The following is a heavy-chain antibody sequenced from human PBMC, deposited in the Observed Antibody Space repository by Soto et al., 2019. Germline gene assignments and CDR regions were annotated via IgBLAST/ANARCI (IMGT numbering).Heavy chain of an antibody. D-gene: IGHD3-3*01. CDR2: IYNSGST. CDR1: GDFINSDY. V-gene: IGHV4-59*08. CDR3: ARYLRSGLYYMDV. Sequence: PSETLSLTCTVSGDFINSDYWGWVRQPPGKGLEWIGYIYNSGSTNYNPSLKSRVTMSVDPSKNQFSLKLSSATVADTAVYYCARYLRSGLYYMDVWGKGTTVTVSS. J-gene: IGHJ6*03.